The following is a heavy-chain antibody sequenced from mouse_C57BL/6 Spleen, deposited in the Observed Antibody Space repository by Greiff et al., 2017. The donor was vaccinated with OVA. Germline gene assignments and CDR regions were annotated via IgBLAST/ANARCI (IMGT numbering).Heavy chain of an antibody. Sequence: EVMLVESGGGLVKPGGSLKLSCAASGFTFSSYDMAWVRQTPEKRLEWVATISDGGSYTYYPDNVKGRFTISRDNAKNNLYLQMSSLKSEDTAMYYCASASYGNWYFAVWGTGTTVTVSS. CDR2: ISDGGSYT. CDR1: GFTFSSYD. J-gene: IGHJ1*03. CDR3: ASASYGNWYFAV. D-gene: IGHD2-1*01. V-gene: IGHV5-4*03.